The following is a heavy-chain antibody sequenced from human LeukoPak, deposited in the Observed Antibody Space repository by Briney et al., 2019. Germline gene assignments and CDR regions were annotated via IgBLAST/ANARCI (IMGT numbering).Heavy chain of an antibody. J-gene: IGHJ4*02. V-gene: IGHV3-21*01. D-gene: IGHD3-22*01. CDR2: ISSSSSYI. Sequence: GGSLRLSCAASGFTFSSYSMNWVRQAPGKGLEWVSSISSSSSYIYYADSVKGRFTISRDNAKNSLYLQMNSLRAEDTAVYYCARDQMLYGYYYDSSGIWGQGTLVTVSS. CDR3: ARDQMLYGYYYDSSGI. CDR1: GFTFSSYS.